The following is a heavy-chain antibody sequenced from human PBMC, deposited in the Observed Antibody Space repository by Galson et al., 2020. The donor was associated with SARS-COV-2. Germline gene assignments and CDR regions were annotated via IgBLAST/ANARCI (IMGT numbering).Heavy chain of an antibody. Sequence: GESLKISCAASGFTFSSYAMHWVRQAPGKGLEWVAVISYDGSNKYYADSVKGPFTISRDNSKNTLYLQMNSLRAEDTAVYYCASSLLWFGEPPGYWGQGTLVTVSS. CDR3: ASSLLWFGEPPGY. CDR2: ISYDGSNK. V-gene: IGHV3-30*04. J-gene: IGHJ4*02. CDR1: GFTFSSYA. D-gene: IGHD3-10*01.